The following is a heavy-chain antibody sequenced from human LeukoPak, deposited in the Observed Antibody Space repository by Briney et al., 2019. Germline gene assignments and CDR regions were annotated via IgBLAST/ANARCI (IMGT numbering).Heavy chain of an antibody. CDR3: ARMAGAGYYFYMDV. Sequence: GGTLRLSCAASGFTFSRYGMSWVRQAPGKGLEWVSGINWNGGSTGYGDSVKGRFTISRDNAKNSLYLQMNSLRAEDTALYYCARMAGAGYYFYMDVWGKGTTVTVSS. CDR2: INWNGGST. V-gene: IGHV3-20*04. CDR1: GFTFSRYG. J-gene: IGHJ6*03. D-gene: IGHD6-19*01.